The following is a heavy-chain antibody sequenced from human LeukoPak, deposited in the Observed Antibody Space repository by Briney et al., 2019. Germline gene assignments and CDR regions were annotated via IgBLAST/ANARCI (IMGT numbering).Heavy chain of an antibody. Sequence: GGSLRLSCAASGFTFSSYWMSWVRQAPGKGLEWVANIKQDGSEKYYVDSVKGRFTISRDNAKNSLYLQMNSLRAEDTAVYYCARDRIVVVPAATSPRTYYYYYGMDVWGQGTTVTVSS. D-gene: IGHD2-2*01. V-gene: IGHV3-7*03. CDR1: GFTFSSYW. CDR2: IKQDGSEK. J-gene: IGHJ6*02. CDR3: ARDRIVVVPAATSPRTYYYYYGMDV.